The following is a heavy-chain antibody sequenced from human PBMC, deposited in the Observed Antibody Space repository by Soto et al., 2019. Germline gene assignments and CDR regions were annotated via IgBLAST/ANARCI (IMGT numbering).Heavy chain of an antibody. CDR3: ARRRITIIEVVFDPFDI. Sequence: SETLCLTWAVSGGSISSGGYSWSWIRQPPGKGLEWIGEINHSGSTNYNPSLKSRVTISVDTSRNQFSLKLSSVTAADTAVYFCARRRITIIEVVFDPFDIWGQGTMFPVSS. D-gene: IGHD3-22*01. V-gene: IGHV4-30-2*01. J-gene: IGHJ3*02. CDR2: INHSGST. CDR1: GGSISSGGYS.